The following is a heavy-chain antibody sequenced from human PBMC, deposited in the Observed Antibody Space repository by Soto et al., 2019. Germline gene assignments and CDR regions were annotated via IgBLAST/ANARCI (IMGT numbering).Heavy chain of an antibody. Sequence: QVQLVQSGAEVKKPGSSVKVSCKASGDTFSSYAISWVRQAPGQGLEWMGGIIPIFGTANYAQKFQGRVTITADESTSTAYMELSSLRSEDTAVYYCARERMGLEGRWLQFGNWGQGTLVTVSS. J-gene: IGHJ4*02. CDR3: ARERMGLEGRWLQFGN. CDR1: GDTFSSYA. D-gene: IGHD5-12*01. V-gene: IGHV1-69*01. CDR2: IIPIFGTA.